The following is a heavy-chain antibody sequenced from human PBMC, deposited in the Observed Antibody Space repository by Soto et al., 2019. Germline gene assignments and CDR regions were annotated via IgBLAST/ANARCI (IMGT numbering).Heavy chain of an antibody. CDR2: IDPSDSYT. J-gene: IGHJ3*02. Sequence: HGESLKISCKGSGYSFTSYWISWVRQMPGKGLEWMGRIDPSDSYTNYSPSFQGHVTISADKSISTAYLQWSSLKASDTAMYYCATYCSSNSCYSSAFDIWGQGTMVTVSS. CDR3: ATYCSSNSCYSSAFDI. D-gene: IGHD2-2*02. V-gene: IGHV5-10-1*01. CDR1: GYSFTSYW.